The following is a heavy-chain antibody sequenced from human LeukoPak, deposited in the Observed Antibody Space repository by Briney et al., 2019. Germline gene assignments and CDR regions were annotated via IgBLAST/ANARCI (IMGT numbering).Heavy chain of an antibody. J-gene: IGHJ3*02. CDR3: ARGFAEEGTTTGAFDI. D-gene: IGHD1-7*01. V-gene: IGHV1-2*02. Sequence: ASVKVSCKASGYTFTGYYMHWVRQAPGQGLEWMGWINPNSGGTNYAQKFQGRVTMTRDTSISTAYMELSRLRSDDTAVYYCARGFAEEGTTTGAFDIWGHGTMVTVSS. CDR1: GYTFTGYY. CDR2: INPNSGGT.